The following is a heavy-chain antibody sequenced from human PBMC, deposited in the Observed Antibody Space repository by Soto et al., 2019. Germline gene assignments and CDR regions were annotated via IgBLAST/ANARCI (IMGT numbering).Heavy chain of an antibody. CDR2: INSDGSST. V-gene: IGHV3-74*01. D-gene: IGHD2-15*01. CDR3: ARDPGCTPNYFDH. CDR1: GFTFSSYW. J-gene: IGHJ4*02. Sequence: EVQLVESGGGLVQPGGSLRLSCAASGFTFSSYWMHWVRQAPGKGLVWVSRINSDGSSTTYADSVKGRFTISRDNAKKTLELQMNSLRVEDTAVYYCARDPGCTPNYFDHWGQGTLVSV.